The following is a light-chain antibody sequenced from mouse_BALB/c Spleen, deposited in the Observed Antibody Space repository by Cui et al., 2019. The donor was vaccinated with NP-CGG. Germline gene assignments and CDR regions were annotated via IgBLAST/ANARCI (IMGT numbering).Light chain of an antibody. CDR1: TGAVTTSNY. CDR2: GTN. J-gene: IGLJ1*01. V-gene: IGLV1*01. Sequence: QSVVTNEPALTTPPGETVTLTCRSSTGAVTTSNYANWVQEKPDHLFTGLIGGTNNRAPGVPARFSGSLIGDKAALTITGAQTEDEAIYFCALWYSNHWVFGGGTKLTVL. CDR3: ALWYSNHWV.